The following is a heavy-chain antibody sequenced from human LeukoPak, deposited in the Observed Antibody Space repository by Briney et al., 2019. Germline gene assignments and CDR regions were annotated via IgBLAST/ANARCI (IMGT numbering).Heavy chain of an antibody. CDR2: IYTGGTA. CDR3: AKDLVVVVARSWFDP. CDR1: GFTVSSNY. V-gene: IGHV3-53*01. J-gene: IGHJ5*02. D-gene: IGHD2-15*01. Sequence: GGSLRLSCVASGFTVSSNYMSWVRQAPGKGLEWVSVIYTGGTAYYADSVKGRFTISRDNSKNTLYLQMNSLRAEDTAVYYCAKDLVVVVARSWFDPWGQGTLVTVSS.